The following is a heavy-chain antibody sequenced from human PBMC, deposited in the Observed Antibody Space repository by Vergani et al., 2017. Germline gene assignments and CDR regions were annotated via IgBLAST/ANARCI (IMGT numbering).Heavy chain of an antibody. Sequence: EVQLLESGGSLKQPGGSVRLSCAASGFTFSTYAMHWVRQAPGKGLEWVSALTGGGGSTYYADAFKGRFIISRDNSRDTLYLQMNSLRPEDTATYYWVKDAGSYETFIYSWGQGTLVTVSS. J-gene: IGHJ4*02. V-gene: IGHV3-23*01. D-gene: IGHD1-26*01. CDR1: GFTFSTYA. CDR2: LTGGGGST. CDR3: VKDAGSYETFIYS.